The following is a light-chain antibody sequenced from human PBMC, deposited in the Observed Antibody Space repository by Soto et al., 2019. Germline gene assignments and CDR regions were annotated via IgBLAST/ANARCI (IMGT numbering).Light chain of an antibody. CDR1: ESVNNY. CDR3: QQRSNRPFS. J-gene: IGKJ3*01. CDR2: GAS. Sequence: EVVVTQSPATLSVSPGERATLSCRASESVNNYLAWYQQRPGQAPRLRIYGASNRATGIPARFSGSGSGTDFTLTISSLEPEDFAVYYCQQRSNRPFSFGPGTKVDIK. V-gene: IGKV3-11*01.